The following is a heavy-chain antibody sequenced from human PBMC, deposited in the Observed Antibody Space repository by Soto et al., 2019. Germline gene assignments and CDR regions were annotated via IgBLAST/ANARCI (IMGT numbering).Heavy chain of an antibody. Sequence: QVQLVQSGAEVKKPGASVKVSCKASGYTFTSYYMHWVRQAPGQGLEWMGIINPSGGSTSYAQKFQGRVTMTRDTSTSTVYMELSSLRSEDTAVYYCARAERIIGYGHYFDYWGQGTLVTVSS. CDR3: ARAERIIGYGHYFDY. D-gene: IGHD5-18*01. CDR1: GYTFTSYY. J-gene: IGHJ4*02. V-gene: IGHV1-46*01. CDR2: INPSGGST.